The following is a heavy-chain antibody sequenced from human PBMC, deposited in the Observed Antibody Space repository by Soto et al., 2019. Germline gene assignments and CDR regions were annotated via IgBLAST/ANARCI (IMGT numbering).Heavy chain of an antibody. D-gene: IGHD2-8*02. CDR3: ACWGHIVPVAPSDFDR. Sequence: SLRRSCGAAGFPFTNHWVNSVRHTPGKGLMLVSRISPDGSDVGYADSVEGRFTVSRDNAKNTLYLQMHSLRAEDTAMYYCACWGHIVPVAPSDFDRWGQGTLVTVSS. J-gene: IGHJ4*02. CDR2: ISPDGSDV. V-gene: IGHV3-74*01. CDR1: GFPFTNHW.